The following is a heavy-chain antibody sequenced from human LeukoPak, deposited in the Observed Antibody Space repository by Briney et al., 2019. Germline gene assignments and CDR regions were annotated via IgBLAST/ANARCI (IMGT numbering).Heavy chain of an antibody. CDR1: GFSFSTYG. CDR3: ARGRITIFGVATPYAFDI. V-gene: IGHV3-30*12. CDR2: ISYDGSNK. J-gene: IGHJ3*02. D-gene: IGHD3-3*01. Sequence: GGSLRLSCAASGFSFSTYGMHWVRQAPGKGLEWVAVISYDGSNKYYADSVKGRFTISRDNAKNSLYLQMNSLRAEDTAVYYCARGRITIFGVATPYAFDIWGQGTMVTVSS.